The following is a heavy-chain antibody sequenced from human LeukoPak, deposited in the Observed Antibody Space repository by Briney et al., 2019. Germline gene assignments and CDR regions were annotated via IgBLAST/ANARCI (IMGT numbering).Heavy chain of an antibody. D-gene: IGHD6-19*01. Sequence: GGSLRLSCAASGFTFSSYWMHWVRQALGKGLVWVSRINSDGSSTSYADSVKGRFTISRDNAKNTLYLQMNSLRAEDTAVYYCARPYSSGWWYFDYWGQGTLVTVSS. CDR3: ARPYSSGWWYFDY. J-gene: IGHJ4*02. CDR1: GFTFSSYW. V-gene: IGHV3-74*01. CDR2: INSDGSST.